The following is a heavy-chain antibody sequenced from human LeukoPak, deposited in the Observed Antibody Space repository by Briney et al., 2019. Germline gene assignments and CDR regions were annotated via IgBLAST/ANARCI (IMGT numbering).Heavy chain of an antibody. CDR1: GITLSNYG. J-gene: IGHJ4*02. CDR3: AKRGVVIRVILVGFHKEAYYFDS. CDR2: ISDRGGRT. V-gene: IGHV3-23*01. D-gene: IGHD3-22*01. Sequence: GGSLRLSCAVSGITLSNYGMSWVRQAPGKGLEWVAGISDRGGRTNYADSVKGWFTISRDNPRNTLYLQMNSLSAEDTAVYFCAKRGVVIRVILVGFHKEAYYFDSWGQGALVTVSS.